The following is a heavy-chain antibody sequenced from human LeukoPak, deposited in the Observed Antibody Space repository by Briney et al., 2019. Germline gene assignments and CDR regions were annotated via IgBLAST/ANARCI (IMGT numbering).Heavy chain of an antibody. CDR3: ARREYYYDSSGYSFFDY. Sequence: GESLKISCKGSGYSFTSYWIDWVRQMPGKGLEWMGIIYPGDSDTRYSPSFQGQVTISADKSISTAYLQWSSLKASDTAMYYCARREYYYDSSGYSFFDYWGQGTLVTVSS. V-gene: IGHV5-51*01. CDR1: GYSFTSYW. D-gene: IGHD3-22*01. J-gene: IGHJ4*02. CDR2: IYPGDSDT.